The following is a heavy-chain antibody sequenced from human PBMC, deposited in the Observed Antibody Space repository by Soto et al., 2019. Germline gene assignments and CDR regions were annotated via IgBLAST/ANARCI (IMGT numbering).Heavy chain of an antibody. CDR2: INPNSGGT. CDR3: ARDGGCPRGYQLPTVYYDYMDV. V-gene: IGHV1-2*04. J-gene: IGHJ6*03. Sequence: QVQLVQSGAEVKKPGASVKVSCKASGYTFTGYYMHWVRQAPGQGLEWMGWINPNSGGTNNAQKFQGWVTMTRDTSISTAYMELSRLRSDDTAVYYCARDGGCPRGYQLPTVYYDYMDVWGKGTTVTVSS. D-gene: IGHD2-2*01. CDR1: GYTFTGYY.